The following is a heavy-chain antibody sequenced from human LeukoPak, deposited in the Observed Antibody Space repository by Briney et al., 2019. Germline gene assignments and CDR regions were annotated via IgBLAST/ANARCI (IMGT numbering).Heavy chain of an antibody. D-gene: IGHD5-24*01. CDR2: ITGSGGST. CDR3: AREMATI. V-gene: IGHV3-23*01. CDR1: GFTFTLHV. J-gene: IGHJ4*02. Sequence: GGSLRLSCAASGFTFTLHVMSWVRQAPGKGLEWVSSITGSGGSTYYADSVKGRFTISRDNSKNTLYLQLSSLRAENTAVYYCAREMATIRGQGTLVTVSS.